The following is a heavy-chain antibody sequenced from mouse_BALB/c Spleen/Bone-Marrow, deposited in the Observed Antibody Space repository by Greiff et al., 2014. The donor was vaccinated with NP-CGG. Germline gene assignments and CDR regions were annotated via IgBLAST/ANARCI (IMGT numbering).Heavy chain of an antibody. J-gene: IGHJ3*01. V-gene: IGHV7-1*02. CDR3: ARDVGYGNYFVY. D-gene: IGHD2-10*02. CDR1: GFTFSDFY. CDR2: SRNRAKYYTT. Sequence: EVMLVESGGGLVQPGDSLRLSCATSGFTFSDFYMEWVRQPPGKRLEWIATSRNRAKYYTTEYSASVKGRFIVPRGTSQSVLYLQMNALRAEDTAIYYCARDVGYGNYFVYWGQGTLVTVSA.